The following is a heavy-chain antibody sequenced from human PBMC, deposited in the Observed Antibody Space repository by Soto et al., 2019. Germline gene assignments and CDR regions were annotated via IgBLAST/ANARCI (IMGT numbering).Heavy chain of an antibody. CDR2: INAGNGNT. Sequence: QVQLVQSGAEVKKPGASVKVSCKASGYAFTTYAMHWVRQAPGQRLEWMGWINAGNGNTKYSQKFQGRVTITRDTSASTAYMELSSLRSEDTAVYYCARDPGYSYGDYWGQGTLVTVSS. CDR3: ARDPGYSYGDY. D-gene: IGHD5-18*01. V-gene: IGHV1-3*01. CDR1: GYAFTTYA. J-gene: IGHJ4*02.